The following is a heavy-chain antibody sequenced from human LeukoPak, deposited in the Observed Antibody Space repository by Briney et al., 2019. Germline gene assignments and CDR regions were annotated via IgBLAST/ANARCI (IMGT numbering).Heavy chain of an antibody. CDR2: IYTSGST. Sequence: PSETLSLTCTVSTGSISSYYWSWIRQPAGKGLKWIGRIYTSGSTNYNPSLKSRVSMSIDTSKNHFSLKLSSVTAADTAVYYCARVRQSKIGNNWPYYFDNWGQGTLATVSS. V-gene: IGHV4-4*07. CDR3: ARVRQSKIGNNWPYYFDN. J-gene: IGHJ4*02. D-gene: IGHD1-1*01. CDR1: TGSISSYY.